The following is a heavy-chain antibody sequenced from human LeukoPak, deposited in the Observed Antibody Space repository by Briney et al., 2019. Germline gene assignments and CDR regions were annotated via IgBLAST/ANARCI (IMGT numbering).Heavy chain of an antibody. Sequence: PGGSLRLSCAASGFTFSKFAMSWVRQAPGKGLEWVAAISGTGGSTYYADSVMGRFTISRDNSKNTLYLQMNSLRAEDTAIYYCAKRVQLERAYYFDYWGQGTLVTVSS. CDR2: ISGTGGST. D-gene: IGHD1-1*01. V-gene: IGHV3-23*01. CDR1: GFTFSKFA. CDR3: AKRVQLERAYYFDY. J-gene: IGHJ4*02.